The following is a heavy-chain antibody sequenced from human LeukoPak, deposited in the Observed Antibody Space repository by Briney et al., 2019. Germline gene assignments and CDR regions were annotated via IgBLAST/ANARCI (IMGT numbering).Heavy chain of an antibody. D-gene: IGHD5-24*01. J-gene: IGHJ4*02. CDR3: ARDASTLMPNYFDY. V-gene: IGHV4-4*07. CDR2: IYTSGST. CDR1: GGSFSGYY. Sequence: SETLSLTCAVYGGSFSGYYWSWIRQPPGKGLEWIGRIYTSGSTNYNPSLRGRITISIDTSKNQFSLQLSSVTAADTAVYYCARDASTLMPNYFDYWGQGTLVTVSS.